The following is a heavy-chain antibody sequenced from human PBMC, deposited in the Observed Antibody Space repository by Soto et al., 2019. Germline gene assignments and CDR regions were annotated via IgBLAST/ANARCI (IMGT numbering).Heavy chain of an antibody. CDR2: IYYSGST. D-gene: IGHD1-7*01. V-gene: IGHV4-39*01. CDR1: GGSVSSSSYY. J-gene: IGHJ6*02. CDR3: ARITGTTASNYYYGMDV. Sequence: SETLSLTCTVSGGSVSSSSYYWGWIRQPPGKGLEWIGSIYYSGSTYYNPSLKSRVTISVDTSKNQFSLKLSSVTAADTAVYYCARITGTTASNYYYGMDVWGQGTTVTV.